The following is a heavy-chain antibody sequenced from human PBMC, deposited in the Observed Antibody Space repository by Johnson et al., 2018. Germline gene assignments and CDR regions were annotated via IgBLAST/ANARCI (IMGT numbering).Heavy chain of an antibody. V-gene: IGHV3-9*01. CDR3: ARGALVRGYYSRCAFEI. CDR2: ISRNSEII. J-gene: IGHJ3*02. Sequence: EVQLVETGGDLVQPGRSLRLSCAASGFTLGDYAMHWVRQVPGKGLEWVARISRNSEIIVYADSVRGRFTISRDNAKNSLYLEMNSLGVEDTAVYYCARGALVRGYYSRCAFEIWGQGTMVSVSS. D-gene: IGHD3-22*01. CDR1: GFTLGDYA.